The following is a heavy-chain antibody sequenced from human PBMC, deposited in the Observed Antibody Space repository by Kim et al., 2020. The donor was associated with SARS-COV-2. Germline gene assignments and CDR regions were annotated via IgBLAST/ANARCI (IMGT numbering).Heavy chain of an antibody. Sequence: GGSLRLSCAASGFTFSSYGMHWVRQAPGKGLEWVAVIWYDGSNKYYADSVKGRFTISRDNSKNTLYLQMNSLRAEDTAVYYCAKGRGDCSGGSCYPYYFDYWGQGTLVTVSS. CDR1: GFTFSSYG. J-gene: IGHJ4*02. D-gene: IGHD2-15*01. CDR3: AKGRGDCSGGSCYPYYFDY. CDR2: IWYDGSNK. V-gene: IGHV3-33*06.